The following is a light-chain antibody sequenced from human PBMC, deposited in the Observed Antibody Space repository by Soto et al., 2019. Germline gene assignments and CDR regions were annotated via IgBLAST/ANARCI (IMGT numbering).Light chain of an antibody. Sequence: DVQMTQSPSSLSASVVDRVTITCRASQSIKKSLNWYQQKPGKAPKLLIFAASNLQSGVPSRFSGSGSGTDFNLTISKLQAEDFATYYCQQNYITPPWTFGPGTKVEVK. J-gene: IGKJ1*01. CDR3: QQNYITPPWT. CDR1: QSIKKS. CDR2: AAS. V-gene: IGKV1-39*01.